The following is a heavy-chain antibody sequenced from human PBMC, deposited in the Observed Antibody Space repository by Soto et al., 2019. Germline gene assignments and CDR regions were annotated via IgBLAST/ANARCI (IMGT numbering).Heavy chain of an antibody. J-gene: IGHJ6*02. CDR3: VGATKHYYYYGMDV. D-gene: IGHD5-12*01. Sequence: EVQLVESGGGLVQPGRSLRLSCAASGFTFDDYAMHWVRQAPGKGLEWVSGISWNSGSIGYADSVKGRFTISRDNAKNSLYLQMNSLRAEDTALYYCVGATKHYYYYGMDVWGQGTTVTVSS. CDR1: GFTFDDYA. CDR2: ISWNSGSI. V-gene: IGHV3-9*01.